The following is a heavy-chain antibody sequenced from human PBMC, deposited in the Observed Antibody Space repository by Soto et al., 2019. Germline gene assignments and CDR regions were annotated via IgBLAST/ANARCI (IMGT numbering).Heavy chain of an antibody. CDR2: INPNSGGT. CDR1: GYTFTGYY. D-gene: IGHD3-10*01. V-gene: IGHV1-2*04. J-gene: IGHJ6*02. CDR3: ARDHPYYYGSGSSVYGLAV. Sequence: ASVKVSCKASGYTFTGYYMHWVRQAPGQGLEWMGWINPNSGGTNYAQKFQGWVTMTRDTSISTAYMELSRLRSDDTAVYYCARDHPYYYGSGSSVYGLAVWGQGTTVTVS.